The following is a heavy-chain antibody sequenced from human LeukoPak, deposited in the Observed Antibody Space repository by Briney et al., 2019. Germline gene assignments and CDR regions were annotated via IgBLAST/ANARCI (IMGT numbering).Heavy chain of an antibody. CDR3: ARDPSSPAVFDY. CDR1: GYTFTSYY. V-gene: IGHV1-46*01. J-gene: IGHJ4*02. Sequence: ASAKVSCKASGYTFTSYYMHWVRQAPGQGLEWMGIINPSGGSTSYAQKFQGRVTMTRDTSTSTVYMELSSLRSEDTAVYYCARDPSSPAVFDYWGQGTLVTASS. D-gene: IGHD6-13*01. CDR2: INPSGGST.